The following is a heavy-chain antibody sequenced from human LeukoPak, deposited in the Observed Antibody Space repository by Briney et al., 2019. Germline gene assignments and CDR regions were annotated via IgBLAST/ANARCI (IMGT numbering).Heavy chain of an antibody. CDR1: GFTFSGSA. J-gene: IGHJ4*02. D-gene: IGHD3-10*01. CDR3: TGLGGFGELHDY. Sequence: PGGSLRLSCAASGFTFSGSAMHWVRQASGKGLEWVGRIGSKANSYATAYAASVKGRFTISRDDSKNTAYLQMNSLKTEDTAVYYCTGLGGFGELHDYWGQGTLVTVSS. CDR2: IGSKANSYAT. V-gene: IGHV3-73*01.